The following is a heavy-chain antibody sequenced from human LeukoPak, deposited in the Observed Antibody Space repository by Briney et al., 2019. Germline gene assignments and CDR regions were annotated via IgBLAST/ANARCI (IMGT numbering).Heavy chain of an antibody. V-gene: IGHV3-53*01. CDR2: IYSGGST. CDR3: AKSVAIYFYYGLDV. CDR1: GFTVSSNY. D-gene: IGHD3-3*01. J-gene: IGHJ6*02. Sequence: GGSLRLSCAASGFTVSSNYMSWVRQAPGKGLEWVSVIYSGGSTYYADSVKGRFTISRDNSKNTLYLQMNSLRAEDTAPYYCAKSVAIYFYYGLDVWGQGTTVTVSS.